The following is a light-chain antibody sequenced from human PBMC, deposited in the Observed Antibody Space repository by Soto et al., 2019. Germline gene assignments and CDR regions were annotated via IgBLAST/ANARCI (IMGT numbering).Light chain of an antibody. CDR1: QSVGSN. V-gene: IGKV3-11*01. J-gene: IGKJ1*01. CDR3: QQRASWWT. CDR2: DAS. Sequence: EIVLTQSPATLSLSPGERVTLSCRASQSVGSNLAWYQHKPGQAPRLLIYDASNRATGIPAKFSGSGSGTDFTLTISSLEPEDFAVYYCQQRASWWTFGQGTKVEIK.